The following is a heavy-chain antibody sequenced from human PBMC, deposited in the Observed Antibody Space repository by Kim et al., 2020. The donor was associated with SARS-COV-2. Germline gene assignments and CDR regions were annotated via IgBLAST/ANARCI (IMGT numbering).Heavy chain of an antibody. D-gene: IGHD3-9*01. CDR2: INIDGTAA. CDR1: GFIFRNYW. V-gene: IGHV3-74*01. Sequence: GGSLRLSCVASGFIFRNYWMDWVRQVPGKGLEWVSRINIDGTAADYADSVKGRFTISRDNAKNTLFLQMSSLRAEDTAVYYCTRKSHDLLTGYPNGHDYWGQGTLVTVSS. CDR3: TRKSHDLLTGYPNGHDY. J-gene: IGHJ4*02.